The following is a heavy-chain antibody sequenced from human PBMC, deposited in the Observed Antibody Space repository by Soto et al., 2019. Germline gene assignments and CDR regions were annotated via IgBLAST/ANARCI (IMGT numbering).Heavy chain of an antibody. J-gene: IGHJ4*02. CDR3: ARALSVYSSSHRNSFDY. V-gene: IGHV3-74*01. CDR2: INSDGSST. D-gene: IGHD6-6*01. CDR1: GFTFSSYW. Sequence: GGSLRLSCAASGFTFSSYWMHWVRQAPGKGLVWVSRINSDGSSTSYADSVKGRFTISRDNAKNTLYLQMNSLRAEDTAVYYCARALSVYSSSHRNSFDYWGQGTLVTVSS.